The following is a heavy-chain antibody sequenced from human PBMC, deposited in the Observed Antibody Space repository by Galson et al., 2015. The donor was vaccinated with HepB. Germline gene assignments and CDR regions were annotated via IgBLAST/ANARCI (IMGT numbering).Heavy chain of an antibody. J-gene: IGHJ6*03. CDR2: IKSKTDGGTT. CDR3: TTEVDYDILTGTLYYYYYMDV. CDR1: GFTFSNAW. D-gene: IGHD3-9*01. V-gene: IGHV3-15*01. Sequence: SLRLSCAASGFTFSNAWMSWVRQAPGKGLEWVGRIKSKTDGGTTDYAAPVKGRFTISRDDSKNTLYLQMNSLKTEDTAVYYCTTEVDYDILTGTLYYYYYMDVWGKGTTVTVSS.